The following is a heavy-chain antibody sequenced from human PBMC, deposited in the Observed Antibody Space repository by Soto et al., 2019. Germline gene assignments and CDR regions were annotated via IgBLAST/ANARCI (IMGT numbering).Heavy chain of an antibody. CDR2: IWPGDSDT. CDR1: GYSFTSHW. Sequence: GESLKISCKGSGYSFTSHWIAWVRQRPGKGLEWMGIIWPGDSDTRYSPSFKGQVTFSADKSSSTAYLQWSSLQASDTAMYYCARQPLNDYGDYAALDYWGQGTPVTVSS. D-gene: IGHD4-17*01. V-gene: IGHV5-51*01. J-gene: IGHJ4*02. CDR3: ARQPLNDYGDYAALDY.